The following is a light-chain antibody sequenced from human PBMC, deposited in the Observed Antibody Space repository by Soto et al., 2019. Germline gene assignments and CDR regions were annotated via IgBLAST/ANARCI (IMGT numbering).Light chain of an antibody. V-gene: IGKV1-39*01. CDR3: QHSYSTPRT. CDR2: AAS. J-gene: IGKJ1*01. CDR1: QSISNY. Sequence: DIQMTQSPSSLSASVGDRVTITCRASQSISNYLNWYQQKPGKAPNLLIYAASSLQSGVPSRFSGSGAGTDFTLTITRLQPEDFATYFCQHSYSTPRTFGQGTKVDIK.